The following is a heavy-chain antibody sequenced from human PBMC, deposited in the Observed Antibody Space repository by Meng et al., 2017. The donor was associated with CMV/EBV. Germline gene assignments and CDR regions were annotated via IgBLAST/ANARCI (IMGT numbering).Heavy chain of an antibody. CDR3: ANQYSSSWGGGYFDY. Sequence: GGSLRLSCAASGFTFSNHAMHWVRQAPGKGLEWVAIIWYDGSNKYYADSVKGRFTISRDNSKNTLYLQMNSLRAEDTAVYYCANQYSSSWGGGYFDYWGQGTLVTVSS. V-gene: IGHV3-30*02. CDR2: IWYDGSNK. CDR1: GFTFSNHA. J-gene: IGHJ4*02. D-gene: IGHD6-13*01.